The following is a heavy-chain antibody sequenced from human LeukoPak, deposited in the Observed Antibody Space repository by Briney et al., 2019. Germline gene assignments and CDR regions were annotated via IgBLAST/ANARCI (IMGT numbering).Heavy chain of an antibody. CDR1: GFTFSSYS. Sequence: PGGSLRLSCAASGFTFSSYSMNWVRQAPGKGLEWVSSISSSSSYIYYADSVKGRFTISRDNAKNSLYLQMNSLRAEDTAVYYCARGDAVAGTSDYWGQGTLVTVSS. V-gene: IGHV3-21*01. J-gene: IGHJ4*02. CDR2: ISSSSSYI. D-gene: IGHD6-19*01. CDR3: ARGDAVAGTSDY.